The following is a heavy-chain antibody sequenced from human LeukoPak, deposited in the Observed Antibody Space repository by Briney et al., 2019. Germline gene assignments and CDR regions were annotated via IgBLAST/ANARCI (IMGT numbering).Heavy chain of an antibody. CDR2: IYPGDSDT. V-gene: IGHV5-51*01. D-gene: IGHD3-22*01. CDR3: SRSHNDSSGHIYY. J-gene: IGHJ4*02. CDR1: GYSFTGYW. Sequence: GESLKISCRGSGYSFTGYWIGWVRQMPGKGLGWMGSIYPGDSDTRYSPFFQGQVTISAGQSISPGYLACSSLKASDPARNYLSRSHNDSSGHIYYWGQGTLVTVSS.